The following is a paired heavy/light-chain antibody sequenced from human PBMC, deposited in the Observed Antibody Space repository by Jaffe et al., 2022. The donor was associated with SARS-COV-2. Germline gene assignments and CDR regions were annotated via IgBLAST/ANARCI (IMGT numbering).Light chain of an antibody. CDR1: SSDVGGYNY. CDR2: EVS. Sequence: QSALTQPASVSGSPGQSITISCTGTSSDVGGYNYVSWYQQHPGKAPKLMIYEVSNRPSGVSNRFSGSKSGNTASLTISGLQAEDEADYYCSSYTSSSTPWVFGTGTKVTVL. V-gene: IGLV2-14*01. J-gene: IGLJ1*01. CDR3: SSYTSSSTPWV.
Heavy chain of an antibody. J-gene: IGHJ6*02. V-gene: IGHV3-33*01. CDR1: GFTFSSYG. CDR2: IWYDGSNK. D-gene: IGHD3-3*01. CDR3: AREDFWSGYSHIDYYYYGMDV. Sequence: QVQLVESGGGVVQPGRSLRLSCAASGFTFSSYGMHWVRQAPGKGLEWVAVIWYDGSNKYYADSVKGRFTISRDNSKNTLYLQMNSLRAEDTAVYYCAREDFWSGYSHIDYYYYGMDVWGQGTTVTVSS.